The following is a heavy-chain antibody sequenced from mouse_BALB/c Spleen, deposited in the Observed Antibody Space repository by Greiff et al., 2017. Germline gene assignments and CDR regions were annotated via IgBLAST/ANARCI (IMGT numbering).Heavy chain of an antibody. V-gene: IGHV3-2*02. CDR1: GYSITSDYA. Sequence: EVKLVESGPGLVKPSQSLSLTCTVTGYSITSDYAWNWIRQFPGNKLEWMGYISYSGSTSYNPSLKSRISITRDTSKNQFFLQLNSVTTEDTATYYCARGADFDYWGQGTTLTVSS. J-gene: IGHJ2*01. CDR3: ARGADFDY. CDR2: ISYSGST.